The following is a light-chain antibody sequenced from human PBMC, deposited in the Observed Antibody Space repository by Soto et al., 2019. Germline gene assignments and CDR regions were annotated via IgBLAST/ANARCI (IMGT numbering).Light chain of an antibody. CDR1: QSVSSH. CDR3: VQRTTWPWT. J-gene: IGKJ1*01. CDR2: YAS. Sequence: EIVLTQSPGTLSLSPGERATLSCRASQSVSSHLAWYQQKPGQAPRLLIYYASNRATGIPARFSGSASGTDFTLTISSLEPEDFAVYHCVQRTTWPWTCGQGSKVEIK. V-gene: IGKV3-11*01.